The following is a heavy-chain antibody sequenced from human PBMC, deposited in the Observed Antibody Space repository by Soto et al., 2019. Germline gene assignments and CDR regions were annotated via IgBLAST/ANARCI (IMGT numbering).Heavy chain of an antibody. CDR1: GGTLSNYG. J-gene: IGHJ6*02. D-gene: IGHD4-17*01. Sequence: QVQLVQSGAEVKKPGSSVKVSCKASGGTLSNYGISWVRQAPGQGLEWMGGIIPVFGTANYAPKFQGRVTITADESTTTVYMDVSSLRSDDTAVYYCARGDATKIVVTTYYGMDVWGQGTTVTVSS. V-gene: IGHV1-69*12. CDR3: ARGDATKIVVTTYYGMDV. CDR2: IIPVFGTA.